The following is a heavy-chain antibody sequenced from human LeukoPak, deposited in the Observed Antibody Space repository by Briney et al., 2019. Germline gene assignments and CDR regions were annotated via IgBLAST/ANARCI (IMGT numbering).Heavy chain of an antibody. Sequence: GASVKVSCKASGYTFTSYGISWVRQAPGQGLEWMGWISAYNGNTNYAQKLQGRVTMTTDTSTSTAYMELRSLRSDDTAVYYCARYLRSDSGYDPNWFDPWGQGTLVTVSS. D-gene: IGHD5-12*01. V-gene: IGHV1-18*01. J-gene: IGHJ5*02. CDR1: GYTFTSYG. CDR2: ISAYNGNT. CDR3: ARYLRSDSGYDPNWFDP.